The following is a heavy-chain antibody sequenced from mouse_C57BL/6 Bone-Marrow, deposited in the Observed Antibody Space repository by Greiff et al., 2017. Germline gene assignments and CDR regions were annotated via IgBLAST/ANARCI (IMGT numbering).Heavy chain of an antibody. D-gene: IGHD2-4*01. CDR1: GFTFTSYW. CDR3: AREEDYLDYFDY. Sequence: QVQLLQPGAELVKPGASVKLSCKASGFTFTSYWMHWVKQRPGRGLEWIGRIDPNSGGTKYNEKFKSKATLTVDKPSSTAYLQLSSLTSEDYAVYYCAREEDYLDYFDYWGQGTTLTVSS. J-gene: IGHJ2*01. CDR2: IDPNSGGT. V-gene: IGHV1-72*01.